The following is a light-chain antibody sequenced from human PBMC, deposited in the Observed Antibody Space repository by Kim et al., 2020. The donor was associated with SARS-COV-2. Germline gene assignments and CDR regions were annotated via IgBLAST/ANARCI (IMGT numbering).Light chain of an antibody. CDR1: SSNIGAYNY. Sequence: GQTITISCTGTSSNIGAYNYVAWYQHHPGKVPKVMIYDVTKRPSGVSDRFSGSKSANTASLTISGLQAEDEADYYCTSYTTSTTWVLGGGTQLTVL. V-gene: IGLV2-14*03. J-gene: IGLJ3*02. CDR2: DVT. CDR3: TSYTTSTTWV.